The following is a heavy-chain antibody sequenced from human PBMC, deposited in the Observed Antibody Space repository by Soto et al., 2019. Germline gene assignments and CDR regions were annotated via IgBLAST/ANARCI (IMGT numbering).Heavy chain of an antibody. CDR2: ISYGGST. V-gene: IGHV4-31*03. Sequence: QVQLQESGPGLVKPSQTLSLTCTVSGGSINSGGYCWSWIRQHPGKGLDWIGCISYGGSTSYNPSLRSRVTISVDTSKNQFSLKLTSVTAEDTAVYYCSRGILVWGQGALITVSS. CDR3: SRGILV. CDR1: GGSINSGGYC. D-gene: IGHD5-18*01. J-gene: IGHJ4*02.